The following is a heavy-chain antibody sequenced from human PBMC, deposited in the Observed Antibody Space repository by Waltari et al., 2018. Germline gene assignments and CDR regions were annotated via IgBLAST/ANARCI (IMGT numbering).Heavy chain of an antibody. CDR2: INQAGSDK. Sequence: EVQLVESGGGLVQPGGSLRLSCAASGFIFSKYWMTWVRQAPGKGLEWVANINQAGSDKYYVDSVKGRFTISRDNANNSLYLQMNTLRVEDTAIYFCARRKTDYGDYYFDYWGPGTLVTVSS. CDR3: ARRKTDYGDYYFDY. D-gene: IGHD2-21*02. V-gene: IGHV3-7*01. J-gene: IGHJ4*02. CDR1: GFIFSKYW.